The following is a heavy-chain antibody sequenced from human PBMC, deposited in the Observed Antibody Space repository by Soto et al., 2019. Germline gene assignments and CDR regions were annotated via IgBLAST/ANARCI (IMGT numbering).Heavy chain of an antibody. V-gene: IGHV1-18*01. J-gene: IGHJ3*02. D-gene: IGHD3-10*01. CDR2: ISAYNGNT. Sequence: ASVKVSCKASGYTFTSYGISWVRQAPGQGLEWMGWISAYNGNTNYAQKLQGRVTMTTDTSTSTAYMELRSLRSDDTAVYYCARDAYYYGSGSYPWAFDIWGQGTMVTVSS. CDR1: GYTFTSYG. CDR3: ARDAYYYGSGSYPWAFDI.